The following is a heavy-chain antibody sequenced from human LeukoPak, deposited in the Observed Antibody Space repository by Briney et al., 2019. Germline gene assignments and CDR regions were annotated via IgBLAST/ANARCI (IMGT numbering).Heavy chain of an antibody. CDR2: INTDGYNT. J-gene: IGHJ3*02. Sequence: GGSLRLSCAASGFTFSNYWMHWVRQAPGKGLVWVSRINTDGYNTSYADSVKGRFTISRDNAKNTLYLQMNSLRAEDTAVYYCAREVSYYAFDIWGQGTMVTVSS. D-gene: IGHD1-26*01. CDR1: GFTFSNYW. V-gene: IGHV3-74*01. CDR3: AREVSYYAFDI.